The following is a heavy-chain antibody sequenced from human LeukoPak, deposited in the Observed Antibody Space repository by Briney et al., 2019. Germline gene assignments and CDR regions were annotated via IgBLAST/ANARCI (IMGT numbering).Heavy chain of an antibody. CDR2: ISISSNYI. Sequence: GGSLRLSCAASGFTFSRYSMNWVRQAPGKGLEWVSSISISSNYIYYADSVKGRFTISRDNAKNSLYLQVNSLRAEDTAVYSCARGGYFDWLDLDYWGQGTLVTVSS. J-gene: IGHJ4*02. CDR3: ARGGYFDWLDLDY. D-gene: IGHD3-9*01. V-gene: IGHV3-21*01. CDR1: GFTFSRYS.